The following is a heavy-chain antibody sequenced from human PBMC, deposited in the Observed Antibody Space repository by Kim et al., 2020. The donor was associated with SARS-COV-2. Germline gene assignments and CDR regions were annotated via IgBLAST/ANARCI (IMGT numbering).Heavy chain of an antibody. D-gene: IGHD6-13*01. J-gene: IGHJ5*02. CDR2: ISGSGGST. CDR1: GFTFSSYA. CDR3: AKPPPSIAAADPSWFDP. V-gene: IGHV3-23*01. Sequence: GGSLRLSCAASGFTFSSYAMSWVRQAPGKGLEWVSAISGSGGSTYYADSVKGRFTISRDNSKNTLYLQMNSLRAEDTAVYYCAKPPPSIAAADPSWFDPWGQGTLVTVSS.